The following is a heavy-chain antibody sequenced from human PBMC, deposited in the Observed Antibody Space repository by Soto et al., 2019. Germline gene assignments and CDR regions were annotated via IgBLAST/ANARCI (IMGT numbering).Heavy chain of an antibody. CDR3: VTHSRRLALAVVPAADATYHYYGKHF. D-gene: IGHD2-2*01. V-gene: IGHV4-4*02. CDR1: GGSISSSNW. CDR2: IYHSGST. J-gene: IGHJ6*02. Sequence: QVQLQESGPGLVKPSGTLSLTCAVSGGSISSSNWWSWVRQPPGKGLEWIGEIYHSGSTNYKPSREHGTTASGLKSKDHFSQTLSSATAAATASYSGVTHSRRLALAVVPAADATYHYYGKHFWGQGTTVAVSS.